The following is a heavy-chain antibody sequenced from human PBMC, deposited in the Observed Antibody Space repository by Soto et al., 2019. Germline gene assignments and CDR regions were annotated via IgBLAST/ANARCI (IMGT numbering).Heavy chain of an antibody. D-gene: IGHD3-22*01. CDR1: GYTFTSYG. CDR3: ARTYYYDSSGYYYRYYYYGMDV. J-gene: IGHJ6*02. V-gene: IGHV1-18*01. CDR2: ISAYNGNT. Sequence: QVQLVQSGAEVKKPGASVKVSCKASGYTFTSYGISWVRQAPGQGLEWMGWISAYNGNTNYAQKLQGRLTMTTDTATTSAYRELXSLRSDDTAVYYCARTYYYDSSGYYYRYYYYGMDVWGQGTTVTVSS.